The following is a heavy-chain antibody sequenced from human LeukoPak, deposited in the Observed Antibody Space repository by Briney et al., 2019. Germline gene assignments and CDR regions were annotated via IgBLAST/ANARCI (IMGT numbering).Heavy chain of an antibody. D-gene: IGHD3-16*01. J-gene: IGHJ6*02. CDR3: AKDCMSGVWNPYYYYYYGMDV. CDR2: ISGSGGST. Sequence: GGSLRLSCAASGFTFSSYAMSWVRQAPGKGLEWVSAISGSGGSTYYADSVKGRFTISRDNSKNTLYLQMNSLRAEDTAVYYCAKDCMSGVWNPYYYYYYGMDVWGQGTTVTVSS. CDR1: GFTFSSYA. V-gene: IGHV3-23*01.